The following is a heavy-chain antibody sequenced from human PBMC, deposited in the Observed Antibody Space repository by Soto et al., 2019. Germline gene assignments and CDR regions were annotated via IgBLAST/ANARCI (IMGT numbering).Heavy chain of an antibody. V-gene: IGHV4-4*07. J-gene: IGHJ5*02. Sequence: SETLSLTCTVSGASISGFYWSWIRKSAGKGLEWIGRIYATGTTDYNPSLKSRVMMSVDTSKEQFSLKLRSVTAADTAVYYCVRDGTKTLRDWFDPWGQGISVTVSS. CDR3: VRDGTKTLRDWFDP. D-gene: IGHD1-1*01. CDR2: IYATGTT. CDR1: GASISGFY.